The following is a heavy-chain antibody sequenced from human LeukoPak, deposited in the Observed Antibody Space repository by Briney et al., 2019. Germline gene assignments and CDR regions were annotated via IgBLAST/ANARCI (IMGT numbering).Heavy chain of an antibody. Sequence: ASVKVSCKASGYTFTGHYMHWVRQAPGQGLEWMGWINPKNAGTNFAQRFQGRVTMTRDTSISTVYMELSRLRSDDTAMYYRARQGGFGEFDPWGQGTLVTVSS. CDR3: ARQGGFGEFDP. V-gene: IGHV1-2*02. J-gene: IGHJ5*02. CDR1: GYTFTGHY. D-gene: IGHD3-10*01. CDR2: INPKNAGT.